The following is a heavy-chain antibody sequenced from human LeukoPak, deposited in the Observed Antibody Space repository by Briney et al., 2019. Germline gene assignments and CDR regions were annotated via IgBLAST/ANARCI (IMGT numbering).Heavy chain of an antibody. D-gene: IGHD2-2*01. CDR1: GGSISSYY. J-gene: IGHJ6*03. V-gene: IGHV4-4*07. CDR2: IYTSWST. Sequence: PSETLSLTCTVSGGSISSYYWSWIRQPAGKGLEWIGRIYTSWSTNYNPSLKSRVTMSVDTSKNQFSLKLSSVTAADTAVYYCASTSPYYCSSTSCYLYYYMDVWGKGTTVTVSS. CDR3: ASTSPYYCSSTSCYLYYYMDV.